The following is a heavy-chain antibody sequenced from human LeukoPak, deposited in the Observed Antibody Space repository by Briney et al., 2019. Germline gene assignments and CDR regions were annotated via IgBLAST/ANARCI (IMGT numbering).Heavy chain of an antibody. CDR2: IKSDGGEK. Sequence: GGSLRLSCAAPGFTFSGHWMSWVRQAPGKGLEWVANIKSDGGEKYYLDSVKGRFTNSRHYAKNSLYLQMNSLRPEDTAVYYCARISRYGLDYWGQGTLVTVSS. CDR1: GFTFSGHW. D-gene: IGHD3-16*01. CDR3: ARISRYGLDY. J-gene: IGHJ4*02. V-gene: IGHV3-7*04.